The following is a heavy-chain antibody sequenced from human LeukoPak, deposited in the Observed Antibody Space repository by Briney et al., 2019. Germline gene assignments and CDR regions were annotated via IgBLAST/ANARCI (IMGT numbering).Heavy chain of an antibody. CDR2: IIAIGGNT. CDR3: ARDHGAVADNWFDH. CDR1: GFTFSSYA. D-gene: IGHD6-19*01. V-gene: IGHV1-69*05. J-gene: IGHJ5*02. Sequence: GASLKLSCTASGFTFSSYAMTWVRQAPGQGLEWMAGIIAIGGNTNYAEKVKGRFTITRDNSTSTVYMELSSLRSEDTAVYYCARDHGAVADNWFDHWGQGTLVTVSS.